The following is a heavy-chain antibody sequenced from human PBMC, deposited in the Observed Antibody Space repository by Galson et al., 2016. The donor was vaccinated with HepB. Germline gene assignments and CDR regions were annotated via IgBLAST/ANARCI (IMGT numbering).Heavy chain of an antibody. CDR1: GFTFRDFA. D-gene: IGHD2-21*01. J-gene: IGHJ4*02. Sequence: SLRLSCATSGFTFRDFALSWVRQAPGKGLEWVSAISNNGGGTYYADSVKGRFTISRDNSKSTLFLQVSSLRFDDTAVYYCAKCVASHCYIVDDYWGQGTLVTVSS. CDR3: AKCVASHCYIVDDY. V-gene: IGHV3-23*01. CDR2: ISNNGGGT.